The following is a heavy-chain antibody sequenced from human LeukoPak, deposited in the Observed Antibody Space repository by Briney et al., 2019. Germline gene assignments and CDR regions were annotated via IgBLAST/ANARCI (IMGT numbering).Heavy chain of an antibody. CDR3: ARGYYDSSGPDAFDI. D-gene: IGHD3-22*01. J-gene: IGHJ3*02. CDR2: IYYSGST. Sequence: SETLSLTCTVSGGSISSYYWSWIRQPPGKGLEWIGYIYYSGSTNYNPSLKSRVTISVDTSKNQFSLKLSSVTAADTAVYYCARGYYDSSGPDAFDIWGQGTMVTVSS. CDR1: GGSISSYY. V-gene: IGHV4-59*08.